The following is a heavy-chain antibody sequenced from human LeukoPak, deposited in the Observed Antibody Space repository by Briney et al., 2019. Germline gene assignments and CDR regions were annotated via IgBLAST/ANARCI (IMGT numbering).Heavy chain of an antibody. D-gene: IGHD6-19*01. J-gene: IGHJ4*02. CDR2: FSYSGST. Sequence: SETLSLTCTVSGGSISSSTYNWGWIRQPPGKGLEWIGSFSYSGSTYYNPSLKSRVTISVDTSKNQFSLKLSSVTAADTAVYYCARDLQRAVAGSDYWGQGSLVTVSS. CDR1: GGSISSSTYN. V-gene: IGHV4-39*07. CDR3: ARDLQRAVAGSDY.